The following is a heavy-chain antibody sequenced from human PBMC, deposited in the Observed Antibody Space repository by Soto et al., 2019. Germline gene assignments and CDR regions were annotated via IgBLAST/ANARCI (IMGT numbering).Heavy chain of an antibody. CDR2: ISYDGSNK. CDR3: ARMYYDILTGYYYFDY. Sequence: GGSLRLSCAASGFTFSSYAMHWVRQAPGKGLEWVAVISYDGSNKYYADSVKGRFTISRDNSKNTLYLQMNSLRAEDTAVYYCARMYYDILTGYYYFDYWGQGTLVTVSS. D-gene: IGHD3-9*01. CDR1: GFTFSSYA. J-gene: IGHJ4*02. V-gene: IGHV3-30-3*01.